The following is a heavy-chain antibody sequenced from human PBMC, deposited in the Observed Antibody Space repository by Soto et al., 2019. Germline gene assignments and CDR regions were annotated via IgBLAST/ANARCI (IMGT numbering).Heavy chain of an antibody. V-gene: IGHV3-23*01. D-gene: IGHD3-10*01. CDR1: GFTFSNYA. Sequence: GGSLRLSCAASGFTFSNYAMTWVRQAPGKGLEWVSGISGSDGRTYYADSAKGRFTISRDNSKNTLYLQMNGLRVEDTAIYYCAREYYSSGTHWGQGTLVTVSS. J-gene: IGHJ1*01. CDR3: AREYYSSGTH. CDR2: ISGSDGRT.